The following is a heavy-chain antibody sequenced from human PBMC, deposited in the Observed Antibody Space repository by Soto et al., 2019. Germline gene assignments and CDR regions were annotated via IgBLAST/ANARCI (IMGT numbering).Heavy chain of an antibody. D-gene: IGHD2-21*02. J-gene: IGHJ5*02. V-gene: IGHV4-31*03. Sequence: QVQLQESGPGLVKPSQTLSLTCTVSGGSISSGDYYWSWVRQHPGKGLEWLGSRSYSGSTYFNPSLKSRVTIVVDMATNQFARRLCSVTAADTAVYYGAREGGLAYSGGNSLYNGFDPWSHGTQGTVAS. CDR2: RSYSGST. CDR1: GGSISSGDYY. CDR3: AREGGLAYSGGNSLYNGFDP.